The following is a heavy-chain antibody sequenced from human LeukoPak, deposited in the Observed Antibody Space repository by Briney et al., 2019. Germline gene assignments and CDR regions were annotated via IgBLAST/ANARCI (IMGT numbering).Heavy chain of an antibody. CDR2: IYPSGST. Sequence: PSETLSLTCTVSGGSISSGSYHWSWIRQPAGKALEWIGRIYPSGSTNYDPSLKSRVTISVDTSKNQFSLKLSSVAAADTAVYYCARVQVYYYYYMDVWGKGTTVTVSS. CDR1: GGSISSGSYH. CDR3: ARVQVYYYYYMDV. J-gene: IGHJ6*03. V-gene: IGHV4-61*02.